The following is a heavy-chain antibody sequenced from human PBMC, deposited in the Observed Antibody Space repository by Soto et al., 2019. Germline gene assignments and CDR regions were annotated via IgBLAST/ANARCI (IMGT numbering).Heavy chain of an antibody. CDR1: GGSFSGYY. Sequence: SETLSLTCAVYGGSFSGYYWSWIRQPPGKGLEWIGEINHSGSTNYNPSLKSRVTISVDTSKNQFSLKLSSVTAADTAVYYCARGPKALWWLHLAPDY. V-gene: IGHV4-34*01. D-gene: IGHD5-12*01. J-gene: IGHJ4*01. CDR2: INHSGST. CDR3: ARGPKALWWLHLAPDY.